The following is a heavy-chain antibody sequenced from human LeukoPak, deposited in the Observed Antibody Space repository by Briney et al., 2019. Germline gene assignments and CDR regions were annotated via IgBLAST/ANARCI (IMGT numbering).Heavy chain of an antibody. CDR2: ISGSGGTT. V-gene: IGHV3-23*01. CDR1: GFTFNNYA. D-gene: IGHD3-3*01. J-gene: IGHJ4*02. Sequence: PGGSLRLSCAASGFTFNNYAMSWVRQAPGKGLEWVSAISGSGGTTYYADSVKGRFTISRDNSKNTLFLQMNSLRAEDSAVYYCASFSYYDFWSGSPPPYFFDYWGQGTLVTVSS. CDR3: ASFSYYDFWSGSPPPYFFDY.